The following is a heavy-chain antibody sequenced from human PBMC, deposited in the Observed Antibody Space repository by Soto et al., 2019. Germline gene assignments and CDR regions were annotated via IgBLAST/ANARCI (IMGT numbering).Heavy chain of an antibody. V-gene: IGHV4-39*01. CDR2: SYYSGNT. CDR3: ARLPQEYNYYGMDV. J-gene: IGHJ6*02. CDR1: GGSIVTSSYY. D-gene: IGHD1-1*01. Sequence: PSETLSLTCTVSGGSIVTSSYYWVWIRHPPGKGLEWLGHSYYSGNTYYHPSLKSRVTISVDTSRNQFSLRLSSVTAADTAVYYCARLPQEYNYYGMDVWGQGTTVTVSS.